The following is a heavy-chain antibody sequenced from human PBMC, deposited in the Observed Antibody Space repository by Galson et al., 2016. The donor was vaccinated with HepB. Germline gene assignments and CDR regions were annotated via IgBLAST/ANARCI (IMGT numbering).Heavy chain of an antibody. CDR1: GFTFDNYA. J-gene: IGHJ4*02. CDR2: ITWNSGTL. Sequence: SLRLSCAASGFTFDNYAMHWVRQAPGKGLEWVSGITWNSGTLGYADSVKGRFTISRDNAKNSLYLQMNSLRTEDTAFYYCTKDVLALRPSTFDYWGQGTLVTVSS. CDR3: TKDVLALRPSTFDY. V-gene: IGHV3-9*01. D-gene: IGHD1-26*01.